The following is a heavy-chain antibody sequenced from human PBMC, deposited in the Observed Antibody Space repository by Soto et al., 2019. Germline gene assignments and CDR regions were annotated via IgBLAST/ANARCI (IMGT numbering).Heavy chain of an antibody. CDR1: GFTFSSYS. CDR2: ISSSSSYI. CDR3: ARDNQGAGTVFDY. V-gene: IGHV3-21*01. J-gene: IGHJ4*02. D-gene: IGHD6-19*01. Sequence: SGGSLRLSCAASGFTFSSYSMNWVRQAPGKGLEWVSSISSSSSYIYYADSVKGRFTISRDNAKNSLYLQMNSLRAEDTAVYYCARDNQGAGTVFDYWGQGTLVTVSS.